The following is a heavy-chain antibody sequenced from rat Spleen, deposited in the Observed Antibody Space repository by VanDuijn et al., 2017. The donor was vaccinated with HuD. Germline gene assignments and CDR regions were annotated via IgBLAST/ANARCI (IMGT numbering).Heavy chain of an antibody. Sequence: EVQLVETGGGLVQPGRSLKLSCVASGFTFSSYWMYWIRQAPGKGLEWVSSINPDGGTTYYPDSVKGRVTISRDNAENTVYLQMSKLGSEDTAIYYCARVLGYVMDAWGQGASVTVSS. CDR3: ARVLGYVMDA. V-gene: IGHV5-58*01. CDR2: INPDGGTT. CDR1: GFTFSSYW. J-gene: IGHJ4*01.